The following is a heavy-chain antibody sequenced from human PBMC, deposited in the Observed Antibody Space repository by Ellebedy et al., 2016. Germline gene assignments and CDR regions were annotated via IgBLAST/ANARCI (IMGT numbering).Heavy chain of an antibody. CDR3: ARDCPGGTFDN. CDR2: ISPDNGNT. CDR1: GYTFTSYG. V-gene: IGHV1-18*01. Sequence: ASVKVSCXASGYTFTSYGISWVRQAPGQGLEWMAWISPDNGNTVYAQNLQGRVTLTTDTSTSLGYMELRSLRSDDTAVYYCARDCPGGTFDNWGQGTLVTVSS. J-gene: IGHJ4*02. D-gene: IGHD3-16*01.